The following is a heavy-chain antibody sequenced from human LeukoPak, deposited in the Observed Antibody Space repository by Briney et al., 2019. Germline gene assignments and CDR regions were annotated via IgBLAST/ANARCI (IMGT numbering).Heavy chain of an antibody. V-gene: IGHV1-2*02. CDR3: ARSYSSSWNAFDM. CDR2: INPNSGGT. D-gene: IGHD6-6*01. J-gene: IGHJ3*02. CDR1: GYTFTGYY. Sequence: ASVKVSCKASGYTFTGYYMHWVRQAPGQGLEWMGWINPNSGGTNYAQKFQGRVTMTRDTSISTAYMELSRLRSDDTVVYYCARSYSSSWNAFDMWGQGRLVTVSS.